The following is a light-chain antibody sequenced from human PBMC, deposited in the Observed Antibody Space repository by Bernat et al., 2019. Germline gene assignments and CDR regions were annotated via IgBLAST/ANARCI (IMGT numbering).Light chain of an antibody. J-gene: IGKJ5*01. CDR2: DAS. CDR3: QQRSNWPPLMT. CDR1: QSVSSY. V-gene: IGKV3-11*01. Sequence: EIVLTQSPATLSLSPGERATLSCRASQSVSSYLAWNQQKPGQAPRLLIYDASNRATGIPARFSGSGSGTDFTLTISSLEPEDFAVYYCQQRSNWPPLMTFGQGTRLEIK.